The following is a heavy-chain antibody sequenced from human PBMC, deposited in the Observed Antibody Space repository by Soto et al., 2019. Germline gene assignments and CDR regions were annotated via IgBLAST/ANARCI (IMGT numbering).Heavy chain of an antibody. CDR1: GGSISSYY. J-gene: IGHJ5*02. Sequence: QVQLQESGPGLVKPSETLSLTCTVSGGSISSYYWSWIRQPPGKGLEWIGYIYYSGSTNYNPSLNSRVTISVDTSKNQFSLKLSSVTAADTAVYYCARGADIVVVPASNWFDPWGQGTLVTVSS. V-gene: IGHV4-59*01. D-gene: IGHD2-2*01. CDR3: ARGADIVVVPASNWFDP. CDR2: IYYSGST.